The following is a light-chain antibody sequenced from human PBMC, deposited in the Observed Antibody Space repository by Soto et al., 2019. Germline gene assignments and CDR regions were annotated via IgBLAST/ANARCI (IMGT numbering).Light chain of an antibody. J-gene: IGKJ1*01. CDR3: QKYNSAPTWT. CDR1: QGISNY. V-gene: IGKV1-27*01. Sequence: DIQMTQSPSSLSASVGDIVTITCRASQGISNYLAWYQQKPGKVPKLLIYAASTLQSGVPSRFSGSGSGTDFTLTISSLQPEDVATYYCQKYNSAPTWTFGQGTKVEIK. CDR2: AAS.